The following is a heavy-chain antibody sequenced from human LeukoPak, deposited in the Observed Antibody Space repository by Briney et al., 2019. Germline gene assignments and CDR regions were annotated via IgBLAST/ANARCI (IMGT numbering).Heavy chain of an antibody. CDR3: ARDQGRVTIFGVVPYGMDV. CDR2: IYYSGST. Sequence: SETLSLTCTVSGGSISSYYWSWIRQPPGKGLEWIGYIYYSGSTNYNPSLKSRVTISVDTSKNQFSLELSSVTAADTAVYYCARDQGRVTIFGVVPYGMDVWGQGTTVTVSS. J-gene: IGHJ6*02. D-gene: IGHD3-3*01. V-gene: IGHV4-59*01. CDR1: GGSISSYY.